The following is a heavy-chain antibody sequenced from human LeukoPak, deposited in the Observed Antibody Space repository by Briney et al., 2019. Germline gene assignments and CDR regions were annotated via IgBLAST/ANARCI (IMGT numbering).Heavy chain of an antibody. D-gene: IGHD3-16*01. V-gene: IGHV3-30*02. CDR2: VRYDGSKT. J-gene: IGHJ5*01. CDR3: VRDGIGGSTTLDS. Sequence: PGGSLRLSCAASGFSFGGYGMHWVRQTPGKGLDWVSFVRYDGSKTYYGDPVKGRFTISRDNSNNTVYLQMNRLRPDDTAVYYCVRDGIGGSTTLDSWGQGTLVTVSS. CDR1: GFSFGGYG.